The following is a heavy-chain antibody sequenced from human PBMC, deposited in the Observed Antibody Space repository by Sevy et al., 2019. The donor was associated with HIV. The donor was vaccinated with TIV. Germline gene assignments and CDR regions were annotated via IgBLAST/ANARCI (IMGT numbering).Heavy chain of an antibody. CDR1: GYSISSGYY. CDR3: ARLVTAVVYYFDY. Sequence: SETLSLTCTVSGYSISSGYYWGWIRQFPGKGLEWIGSFYLGGSTYYNPSLKSRVTISPDSSKNQFSLKLNSVTAADTAVYFCARLVTAVVYYFDYWGQGTLVTVSS. J-gene: IGHJ4*02. CDR2: FYLGGST. D-gene: IGHD5-18*01. V-gene: IGHV4-38-2*02.